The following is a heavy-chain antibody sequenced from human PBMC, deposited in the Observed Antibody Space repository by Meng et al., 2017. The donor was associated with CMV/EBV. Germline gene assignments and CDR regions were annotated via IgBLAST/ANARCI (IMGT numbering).Heavy chain of an antibody. J-gene: IGHJ4*02. D-gene: IGHD2-2*01. Sequence: GGSLRLFCAASGFTFSSYSMNWVRQAPGKGLEWVSSISSSSSYIYYADSVKGRFTISRDNAKNSLYLQMNSLRAEDTAVYYCARGPYCSSTSCTYYFDYWGQGTLVTVSS. CDR3: ARGPYCSSTSCTYYFDY. CDR2: ISSSSSYI. V-gene: IGHV3-21*01. CDR1: GFTFSSYS.